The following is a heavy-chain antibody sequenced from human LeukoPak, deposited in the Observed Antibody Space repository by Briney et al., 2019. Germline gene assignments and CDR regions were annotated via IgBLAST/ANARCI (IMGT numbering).Heavy chain of an antibody. J-gene: IGHJ4*02. V-gene: IGHV3-30*18. CDR2: ISYEGSNK. CDR1: GFTFFSYG. Sequence: GGSLRLSCAASGFTFFSYGMHWVRQAPGKGREWVAGISYEGSNKNYVDSVKGGFTISRDNSKNTLYLEMISLRIEDTAVYYCAKGPVSGSRSPLDYWGQGTLVTVSS. D-gene: IGHD1-26*01. CDR3: AKGPVSGSRSPLDY.